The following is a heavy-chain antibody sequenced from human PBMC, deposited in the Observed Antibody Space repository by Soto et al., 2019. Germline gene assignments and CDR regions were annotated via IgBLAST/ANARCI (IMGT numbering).Heavy chain of an antibody. Sequence: EVQLLESGGGLVQPGGSLRRSCAASGFTFTDYAFSWVRQAPGKGLEWVATISGIGGSTYLAASVKGRLSISRDNSKNTVSLLMNSLRAEDTAVYFCARGSSGYISSWYYFDYWGRGTLVTVSS. CDR3: ARGSSGYISSWYYFDY. J-gene: IGHJ4*02. D-gene: IGHD6-13*01. V-gene: IGHV3-23*01. CDR2: ISGIGGST. CDR1: GFTFTDYA.